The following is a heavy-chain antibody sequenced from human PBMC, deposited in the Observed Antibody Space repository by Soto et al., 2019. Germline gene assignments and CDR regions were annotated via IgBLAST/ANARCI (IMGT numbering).Heavy chain of an antibody. CDR1: GFTFSSYG. Sequence: GGSLRLSCAASGFTFSSYGMHWVRQAPGKGLEWVAVISYDGSNKYYADSVKGRFTISRDNSKNTLYLQMNSLRAEDTAVYYCAKDAGDIVLMVYAGYYGMDVWGQGTTVTVPS. CDR2: ISYDGSNK. CDR3: AKDAGDIVLMVYAGYYGMDV. J-gene: IGHJ6*02. V-gene: IGHV3-30*18. D-gene: IGHD2-8*01.